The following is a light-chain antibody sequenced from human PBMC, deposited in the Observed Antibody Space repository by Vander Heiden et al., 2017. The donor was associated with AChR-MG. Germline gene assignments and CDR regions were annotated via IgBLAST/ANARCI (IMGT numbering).Light chain of an antibody. Sequence: EIVLTQSPGTLSLSPGDRATLSCRASQSVNSIYLAWYQQKLGQAPRLLIYGASSRATGIPDRFSGSGSGTDFTLTSSRLEHEDFAVYYWQQACSSHTFGHGTKVDI. CDR1: QSVNSIY. CDR2: GAS. V-gene: IGKV3-20*01. J-gene: IGKJ3*01. CDR3: QQACSSHT.